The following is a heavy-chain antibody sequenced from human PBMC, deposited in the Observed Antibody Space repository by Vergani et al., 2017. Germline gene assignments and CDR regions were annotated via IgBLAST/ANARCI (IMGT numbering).Heavy chain of an antibody. CDR2: IKSKTDGGTT. V-gene: IGHV3-15*01. D-gene: IGHD5-18*01. CDR1: GFTFSNAW. J-gene: IGHJ6*02. Sequence: EVQLVESGGGLVKPGGSLRLSCAASGFTFSNAWMSWVRQAPGKGLEWVGRIKSKTDGGTTDYAAPVKGRFTISRDDSKNTLYLQMNSLKTEDTDVYYCARDRVELWLSGDYYYYYGMDVWGQGTTVTVSS. CDR3: ARDRVELWLSGDYYYYYGMDV.